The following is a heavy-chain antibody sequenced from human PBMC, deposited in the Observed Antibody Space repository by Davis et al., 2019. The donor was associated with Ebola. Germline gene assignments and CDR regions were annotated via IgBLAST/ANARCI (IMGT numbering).Heavy chain of an antibody. CDR3: AREEGRITGTPRFDP. Sequence: ASVKVSCKASGYTFTSYGISWVRQAPGQGLEWMGWISAYNGNTNYAQKLQGRVTMTRDTSISTAYMELSRLRSDDTAVYYCAREEGRITGTPRFDPWGQGTLVTVSS. CDR2: ISAYNGNT. J-gene: IGHJ5*02. V-gene: IGHV1-18*01. D-gene: IGHD1-20*01. CDR1: GYTFTSYG.